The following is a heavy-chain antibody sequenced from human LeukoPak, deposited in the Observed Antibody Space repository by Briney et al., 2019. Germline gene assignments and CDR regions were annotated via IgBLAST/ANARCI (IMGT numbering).Heavy chain of an antibody. CDR3: ARPRYYYYMDV. Sequence: SEALSLTCTVSGGPISSSSYYWGWIRQPPGKGLEWIGSIYYSGSTYYNPSLKSRVTISVDTSKNQFSLKLSSVTAADTAVYYCARPRYYYYMDVWGKGTTVTVSS. J-gene: IGHJ6*03. CDR2: IYYSGST. V-gene: IGHV4-39*01. CDR1: GGPISSSSYY.